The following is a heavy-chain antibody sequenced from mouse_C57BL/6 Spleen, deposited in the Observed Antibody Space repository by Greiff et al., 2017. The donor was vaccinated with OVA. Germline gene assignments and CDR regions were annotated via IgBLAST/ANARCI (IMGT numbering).Heavy chain of an antibody. V-gene: IGHV2-5*01. CDR1: GFSLPSYG. Sequence: QVQLKESGPGLVQPSQSLSITCTVSGFSLPSYGVHWVRQSPGKGLEWLGVIWRGGSTDYNAAFMSRLSITKDNTKSQVFFKMNSLQADDTAIYYSAKKGYDYAMDYWGQGTSVTVSS. D-gene: IGHD2-2*01. J-gene: IGHJ4*01. CDR2: IWRGGST. CDR3: AKKGYDYAMDY.